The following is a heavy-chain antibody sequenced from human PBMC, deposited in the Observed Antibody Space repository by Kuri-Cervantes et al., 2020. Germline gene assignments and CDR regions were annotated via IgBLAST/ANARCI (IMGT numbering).Heavy chain of an antibody. CDR1: EFTVSSYW. J-gene: IGHJ6*03. CDR3: ATPSRASYYYYYMDV. Sequence: LSLTCAGSEFTVSSYWMSWVRQAPGKGLEWVAFIRYDGSNKYYVDSVKGRFTISRDNSKNTLYLQMNSLRAEDTAVYYCATPSRASYYYYYMDVWGKGTTVTVSS. CDR2: IRYDGSNK. V-gene: IGHV3-30*02.